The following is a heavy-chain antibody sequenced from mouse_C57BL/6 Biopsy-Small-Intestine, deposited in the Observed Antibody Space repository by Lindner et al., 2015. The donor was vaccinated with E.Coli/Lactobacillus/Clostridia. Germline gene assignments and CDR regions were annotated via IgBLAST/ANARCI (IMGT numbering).Heavy chain of an antibody. CDR2: INTYNNNT. J-gene: IGHJ1*01. Sequence: SVKVSCKASGYSFNSYGINWVRQAPGQGLECMGWINTYNNNTYYAQKFQGRVAMTTDTSTNTVYMELRNLKSDDTAVYYCARGPIVPAAVPGGYYYFYGMDVWGQGTTVTVSS. D-gene: IGHD2-3*01. CDR1: GYSFNSYG. V-gene: IGHV14-4*02. CDR3: ARGPIVPAAVPGGYYYFYGMDV.